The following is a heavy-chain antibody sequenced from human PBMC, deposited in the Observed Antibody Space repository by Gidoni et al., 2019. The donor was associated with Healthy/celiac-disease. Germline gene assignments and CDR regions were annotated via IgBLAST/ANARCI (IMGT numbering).Heavy chain of an antibody. D-gene: IGHD3-22*01. J-gene: IGHJ3*02. CDR1: GGTFSSYA. CDR2: IIPIFGTA. CDR3: ARLGPRHYYDSSGYPTGDAFDI. V-gene: IGHV1-69*06. Sequence: QVQLVQSGAEVKKPGSSVKVSCKASGGTFSSYAISWVRQAPGQGLEWMGGIIPIFGTANYAQKFQGRVTITADKSTSTAYMELSSLRSEDTAVYYCARLGPRHYYDSSGYPTGDAFDIWGQGTMVTVSS.